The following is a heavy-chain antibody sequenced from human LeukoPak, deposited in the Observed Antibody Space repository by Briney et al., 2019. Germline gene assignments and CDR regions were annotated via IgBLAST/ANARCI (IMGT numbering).Heavy chain of an antibody. V-gene: IGHV4-39*07. CDR3: ARDRLHYYDSSGYSNSRWFDP. CDR2: IYYSGST. CDR1: GGSISSSSYY. J-gene: IGHJ5*02. D-gene: IGHD3-22*01. Sequence: SETLSLTCTVSGGSISSSSYYWGWIRQPPGKGLEWIGSIYYSGSTYYNPSLKSRVTLSVDTSKNQFSLKLSSVTAADTAVYYCARDRLHYYDSSGYSNSRWFDPWGQGTLVTVSS.